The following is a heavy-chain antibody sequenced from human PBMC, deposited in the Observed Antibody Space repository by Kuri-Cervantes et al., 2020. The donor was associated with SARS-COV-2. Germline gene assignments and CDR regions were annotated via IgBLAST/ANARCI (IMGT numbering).Heavy chain of an antibody. J-gene: IGHJ4*02. D-gene: IGHD1-1*01. Sequence: TLSLTCAVSGDSISSGGYSWSWIRQPPGKGLEWIGYVYQSGSAYCNPSLQSRVTLSIDRSKNTFSLKLTSVTAADSAVYFCARDGIPAATGFDYWSQGTLVTVSS. CDR1: GDSISSGGYS. V-gene: IGHV4-30-2*01. CDR2: VYQSGSA. CDR3: ARDGIPAATGFDY.